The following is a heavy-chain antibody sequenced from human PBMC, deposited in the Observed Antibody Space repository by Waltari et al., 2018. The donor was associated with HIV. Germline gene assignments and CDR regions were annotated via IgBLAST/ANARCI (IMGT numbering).Heavy chain of an antibody. D-gene: IGHD1-1*01. J-gene: IGHJ4*02. Sequence: EVQLVESGGGLVQPGGSLRLSCAASGFTFSSYSMNWVRQAPGEGLEWVSYISSSSSTIYYADSVKGRFTISVDNAKNSLYLQINSLRAEDTAVYYCARDLHLERFTVWGQGTLVAVSS. CDR2: ISSSSSTI. V-gene: IGHV3-48*01. CDR3: ARDLHLERFTV. CDR1: GFTFSSYS.